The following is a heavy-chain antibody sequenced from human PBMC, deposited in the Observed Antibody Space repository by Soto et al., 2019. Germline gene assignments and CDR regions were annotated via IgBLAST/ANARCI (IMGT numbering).Heavy chain of an antibody. D-gene: IGHD5-18*01. V-gene: IGHV3-30*04. CDR3: GRDNMIQLWPPSSVDS. CDR2: ISYAGTNK. CDR1: GFSFSSYA. J-gene: IGHJ4*02. Sequence: PGGSLRLSCEGSGFSFSSYAIHWARQAPGKGLEWVAVISYAGTNKYYGESVRGRFTISRDDSKNTVYLQMNSLRAEDAGIYYCGRDNMIQLWPPSSVDSWGQGALVTVSS.